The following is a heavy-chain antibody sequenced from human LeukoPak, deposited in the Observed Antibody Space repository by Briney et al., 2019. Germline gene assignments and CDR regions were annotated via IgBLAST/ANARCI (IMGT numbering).Heavy chain of an antibody. J-gene: IGHJ5*02. D-gene: IGHD6-13*01. V-gene: IGHV4-4*02. CDR2: IYHSGST. Sequence: SETLSLTCAVSGGSITSGNWWSWVRQPPGKGLEWIEEIYHSGSTNYNPSLKSRVTISVDKSKNQFSLILNSVTAADTAVYYCARGVPAAGSIRFDPWGQGTLVTVSS. CDR1: GGSITSGNW. CDR3: ARGVPAAGSIRFDP.